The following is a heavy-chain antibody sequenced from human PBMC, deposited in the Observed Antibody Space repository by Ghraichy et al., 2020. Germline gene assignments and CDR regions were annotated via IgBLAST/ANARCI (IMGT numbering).Heavy chain of an antibody. V-gene: IGHV3-74*01. Sequence: GGSLRLSCAAPGFTFSAYYMHWVRQAPGKGLVWVSHINTDGSITSYADSVKGRFTISRDNAKNTLYLQMNSLRAEDTAVYFCARGFRTTVTSTWYFDYWGQGTLVTVSS. CDR2: INTDGSIT. CDR1: GFTFSAYY. D-gene: IGHD4-11*01. CDR3: ARGFRTTVTSTWYFDY. J-gene: IGHJ4*02.